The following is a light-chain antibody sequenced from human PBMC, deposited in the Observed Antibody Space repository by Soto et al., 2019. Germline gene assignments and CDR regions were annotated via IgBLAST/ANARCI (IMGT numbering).Light chain of an antibody. CDR2: WAS. V-gene: IGKV4-1*01. CDR1: QSVLYSPNNKNY. J-gene: IGKJ1*01. Sequence: DIVMTQSPDSLAVSLGERATINCKSSQSVLYSPNNKNYLALYQQKPGQPPKLLVYWASTRESGVPDRFSGSGSETDFTLPITSLQAEDVAVYYCQQYINAPQTFGQGTKVEIK. CDR3: QQYINAPQT.